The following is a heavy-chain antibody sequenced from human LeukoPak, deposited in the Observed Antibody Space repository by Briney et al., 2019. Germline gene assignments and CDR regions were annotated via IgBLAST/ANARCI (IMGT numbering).Heavy chain of an antibody. V-gene: IGHV3-7*01. CDR2: IKQNRSEK. J-gene: IGHJ5*01. CDR1: GFTFTNYW. D-gene: IGHD5-12*01. Sequence: GGSLRLSCAASGFTFTNYWMSWVRQAPGKGLELVANIKQNRSEKYYVDSVKGRFTISRDNAKNSLYLQMNSLRAEDTAVYYWARGHKGYSGYEDWFDYWGQGTLVTVSS. CDR3: ARGHKGYSGYEDWFDY.